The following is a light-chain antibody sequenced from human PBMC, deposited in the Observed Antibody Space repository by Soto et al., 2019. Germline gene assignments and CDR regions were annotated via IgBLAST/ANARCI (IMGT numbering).Light chain of an antibody. Sequence: QSVLTQPASVSGSPGQSITISCTGTSSDVGSYNYVSWYQQHPGRAPKLMIYEVSNRPSGVSNRFSASKSGNTASLTISGLRAEDEADYYCSSYTSITSDVFGTGTKVTVL. CDR2: EVS. CDR1: SSDVGSYNY. J-gene: IGLJ1*01. CDR3: SSYTSITSDV. V-gene: IGLV2-14*01.